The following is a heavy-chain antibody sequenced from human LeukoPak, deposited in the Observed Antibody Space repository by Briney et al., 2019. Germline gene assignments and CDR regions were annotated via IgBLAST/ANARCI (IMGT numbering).Heavy chain of an antibody. CDR1: GGSISSYY. J-gene: IGHJ4*02. V-gene: IGHV4-59*01. CDR2: IYYSGST. CDR3: AREGYVFDY. D-gene: IGHD6-13*01. Sequence: SETLSLTCTVSGGSISSYYWSWIRQPPGKGLEWIGYIYYSGSTNYNPSLKSRVTISVDTSKSQFSLKLSSVTAADTAVYYCAREGYVFDYWGQGTLVTVSS.